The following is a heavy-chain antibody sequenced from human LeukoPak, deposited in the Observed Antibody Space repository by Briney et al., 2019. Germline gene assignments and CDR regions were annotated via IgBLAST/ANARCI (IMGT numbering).Heavy chain of an antibody. CDR2: IYYSGST. J-gene: IGHJ4*02. CDR1: GGSISSSSYY. D-gene: IGHD2-15*01. Sequence: SETLSLTCTVSGGSISSSSYYWSWIRQPPGKGLEWIGYIYYSGSTNYNPSLKSRVTISVDTSKNQFSLKLSSVTAADTAVYYCARVVVLPYYFDYWGQGTLVTVSS. CDR3: ARVVVLPYYFDY. V-gene: IGHV4-61*01.